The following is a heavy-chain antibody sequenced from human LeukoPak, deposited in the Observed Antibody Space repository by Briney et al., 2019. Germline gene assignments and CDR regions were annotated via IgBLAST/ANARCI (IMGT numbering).Heavy chain of an antibody. V-gene: IGHV3-74*03. Sequence: GGSLRLSCATSGFTFNIYWMQWVRPVPGKGLVWVSGIDSNGGGATYADSVKGRFTTSRDNGNNTMYLQRNSLRAEDTAIYYCARAKYSSIWSLDYWGQGALVTVSS. CDR2: IDSNGGGA. CDR3: ARAKYSSIWSLDY. CDR1: GFTFNIYW. D-gene: IGHD2-2*01. J-gene: IGHJ4*02.